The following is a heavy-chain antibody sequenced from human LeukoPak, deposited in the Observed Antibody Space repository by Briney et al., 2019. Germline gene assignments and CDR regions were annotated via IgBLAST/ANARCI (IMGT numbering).Heavy chain of an antibody. CDR2: IGSGTNTI. D-gene: IGHD6-19*01. V-gene: IGHV3-48*02. CDR3: ARPITSGWTFPFDY. CDR1: GFSFSDYS. Sequence: PGGSLRLSCAASGFSFSDYSMNWVRQAPGKGLEWVSYIGSGTNTIYYADSVKGRFIISRDNAKNSLYLQMNSLRDEDTAVYYCARPITSGWTFPFDYWGQGIVVTVSS. J-gene: IGHJ4*02.